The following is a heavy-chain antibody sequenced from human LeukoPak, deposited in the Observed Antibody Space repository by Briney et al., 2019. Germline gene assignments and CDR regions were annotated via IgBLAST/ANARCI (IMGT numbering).Heavy chain of an antibody. CDR3: AKAQYSSSWYNFNFDY. V-gene: IGHV3-23*01. CDR2: ISGSGGST. CDR1: GFTFSSYA. D-gene: IGHD6-13*01. Sequence: PGGSLRLSCAASGFTFSSYAMSWVRQAPGKGLEWVSAISGSGGSTYYADSVKGRFTISRDNSKNTLYLQMNSLRAEDTAVYYCAKAQYSSSWYNFNFDYWGQGTLVTVSS. J-gene: IGHJ4*02.